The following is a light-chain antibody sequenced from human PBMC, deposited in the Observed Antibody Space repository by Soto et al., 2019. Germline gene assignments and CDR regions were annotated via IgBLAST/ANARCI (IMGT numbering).Light chain of an antibody. Sequence: QAVLTQSPSASASLGASVKLTCTLSSGHSSYAIAWHQQQPEKGPRYLMKLDSDGSHTKGDAIPDRFSGSSSGAERYLTLSSLQSEDEADYYCQTLGTGIHVVFGGGTKLTVL. CDR3: QTLGTGIHVV. CDR2: LDSDGSH. CDR1: SGHSSYA. J-gene: IGLJ2*01. V-gene: IGLV4-69*01.